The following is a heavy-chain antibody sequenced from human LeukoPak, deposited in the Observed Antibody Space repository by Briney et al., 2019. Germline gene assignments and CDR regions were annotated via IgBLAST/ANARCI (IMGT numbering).Heavy chain of an antibody. J-gene: IGHJ4*02. Sequence: PGRSLRLSCAASGFTFSSYSMNWVRQAPGKGLEWVSSISSSSSYIYYADSVKGRFTISRDNAKNSLYLQMNSLRAEDTAVYYCAREELGHYDSIDYWGREPWSPSPQ. CDR1: GFTFSSYS. CDR3: AREELGHYDSIDY. CDR2: ISSSSSYI. D-gene: IGHD3-22*01. V-gene: IGHV3-21*01.